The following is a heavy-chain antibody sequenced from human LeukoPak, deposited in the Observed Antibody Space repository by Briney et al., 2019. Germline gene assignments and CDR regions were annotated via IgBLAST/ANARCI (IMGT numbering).Heavy chain of an antibody. J-gene: IGHJ4*02. CDR3: AKGSGVWGSYRGIDY. CDR1: GFTFSNYP. CDR2: ITTDGSRT. V-gene: IGHV3-23*01. Sequence: PGGSLRLSCAASGFTFSNYPMNWVRQAPGKGLEWVSAITTDGSRTYNADSVKGRFTISRDNSKNTLYLQMNSLRAEDTAVYYCAKGSGVWGSYRGIDYWGQGTLVTVSS. D-gene: IGHD3-16*02.